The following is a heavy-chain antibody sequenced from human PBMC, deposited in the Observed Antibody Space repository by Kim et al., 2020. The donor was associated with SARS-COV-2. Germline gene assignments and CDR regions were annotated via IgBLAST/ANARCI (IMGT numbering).Heavy chain of an antibody. CDR3: AKSSSGTYGNWFDP. D-gene: IGHD1-26*01. Sequence: GGSLRLSCAASGFTFSNSGMHWARQAPGKGLEWVAAIWYDGSNEFYADSVKGRFTVSRDNSKNMLYLQMNSLRVEDTAVYYCAKSSSGTYGNWFDPWGQGTLAT. J-gene: IGHJ5*02. CDR2: IWYDGSNE. CDR1: GFTFSNSG. V-gene: IGHV3-33*06.